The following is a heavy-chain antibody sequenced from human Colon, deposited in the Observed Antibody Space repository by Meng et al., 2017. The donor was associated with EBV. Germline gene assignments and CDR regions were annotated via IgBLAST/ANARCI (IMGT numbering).Heavy chain of an antibody. V-gene: IGHV4-39*07. CDR1: GGSISNRDSY. CDR2: VYNTGGT. Sequence: QVQCPGSGRVLVKPPGTLSVTCSLSGGSISNRDSYWPGLRQPPGTGLDWIGSVYNTGGTDHNPSLRSRLTISLGTSKTQFSLNMNSVTAADTAVYYCARGQYSSTFPGYWYFDLWGRGTLVTVSS. J-gene: IGHJ2*01. CDR3: ARGQYSSTFPGYWYFDL. D-gene: IGHD2-2*01.